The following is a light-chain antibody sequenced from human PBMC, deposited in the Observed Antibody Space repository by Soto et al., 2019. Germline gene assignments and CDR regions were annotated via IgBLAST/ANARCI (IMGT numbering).Light chain of an antibody. Sequence: QSALTQPASVSGSPGQSITISCTGTSSDIGGYNYVSWYQQYPGKAPKLMIYEVSDRPSGVSDRFSGSKSGNTASLSISGLQADDEADYYCSSYTSSNTWVFGGGTKVTVL. V-gene: IGLV2-14*01. CDR1: SSDIGGYNY. CDR3: SSYTSSNTWV. J-gene: IGLJ3*02. CDR2: EVS.